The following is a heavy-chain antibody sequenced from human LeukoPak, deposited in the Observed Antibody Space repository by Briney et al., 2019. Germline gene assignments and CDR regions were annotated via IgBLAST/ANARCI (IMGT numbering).Heavy chain of an antibody. V-gene: IGHV1-18*01. CDR1: GYTFTGYD. J-gene: IGHJ4*02. D-gene: IGHD3-22*01. CDR2: ISAYNGTT. CDR3: ARSPGDYYDSSGYYY. Sequence: ASVKVSCKASGYTFTGYDINWVRQATGQGLEWRGWISAYNGTTTYAQKLQGRVTITTDTSTSTAYMALRSLRSDATDVYYCARSPGDYYDSSGYYYWGQGTLVTVSS.